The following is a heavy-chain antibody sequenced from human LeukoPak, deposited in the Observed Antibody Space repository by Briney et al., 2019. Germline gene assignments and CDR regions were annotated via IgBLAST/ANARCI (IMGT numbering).Heavy chain of an antibody. D-gene: IGHD6-19*01. CDR1: GFTFSSYW. CDR3: ARDGWVDY. V-gene: IGHV3-74*01. J-gene: IGHJ4*02. CDR2: INGDGSST. Sequence: GGSLRLSCAASGFTFSSYWMHWVRQAPGKGLVWVSRINGDGSSTSYADSVKGRFTISRDNAKNTLYLQMNSLRAEDTAVYYCARDGWVDYWGQGTLVTVSS.